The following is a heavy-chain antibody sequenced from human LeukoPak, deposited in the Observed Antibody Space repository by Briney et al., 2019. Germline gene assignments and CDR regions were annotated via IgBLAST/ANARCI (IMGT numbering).Heavy chain of an antibody. J-gene: IGHJ4*02. V-gene: IGHV3-11*05. CDR2: ISGSSIYT. Sequence: PGGSLRLSCAASGFTFSDYHMPWIRQAPGKGLEWVSYISGSSIYTRYADSVKGRFTISRDNAKNSLYLQMNSLRAEDTALYYSVRDTSGYYSDYWGQGTLVTVSS. D-gene: IGHD5-12*01. CDR1: GFTFSDYH. CDR3: VRDTSGYYSDY.